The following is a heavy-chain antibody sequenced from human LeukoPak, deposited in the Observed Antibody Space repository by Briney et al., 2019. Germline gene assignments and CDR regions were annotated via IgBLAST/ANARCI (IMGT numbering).Heavy chain of an antibody. V-gene: IGHV3-48*03. CDR2: ISSSGSTI. D-gene: IGHD6-19*01. J-gene: IGHJ6*02. CDR1: GIPFKEYV. Sequence: GGSRSPSCAASGIPFKEYVIPRVRQAPGKGLEWVSYISSSGSTIYYADSVKGRFTISRANAKNSLYLQMNSLRAEDTAVYYCAREKRIAVAGLDYGMDVWGQGTTVTVSS. CDR3: AREKRIAVAGLDYGMDV.